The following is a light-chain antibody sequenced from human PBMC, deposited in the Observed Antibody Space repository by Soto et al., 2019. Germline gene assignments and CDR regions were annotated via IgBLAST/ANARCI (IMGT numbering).Light chain of an antibody. CDR1: QSVNNNY. Sequence: EIVLTQSPGTLSLSPGERSTLSCRASQSVNNNYLAWYQQKPGQAPRLLVYGASSRASGIPNRFSGSGSGTDFTLTISRLEPEDFAVYYCQQYGRIPLTFGGGTKVDIK. CDR3: QQYGRIPLT. CDR2: GAS. V-gene: IGKV3-20*01. J-gene: IGKJ4*01.